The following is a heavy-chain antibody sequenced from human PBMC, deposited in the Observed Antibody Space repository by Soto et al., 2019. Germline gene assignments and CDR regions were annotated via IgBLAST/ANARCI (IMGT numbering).Heavy chain of an antibody. CDR3: ARGYSYGQGSFDY. CDR1: GFTFSSYG. D-gene: IGHD5-18*01. CDR2: IWYDGSNK. J-gene: IGHJ4*02. V-gene: IGHV3-33*01. Sequence: GGSLRLSCAASGFTFSSYGMHWVRQAPGKGLEWVAVIWYDGSNKYYADSVKGRFTISRDNSKNTLYLQMNSLRAEDTAVYYCARGYSYGQGSFDYWGQGTLVTVSS.